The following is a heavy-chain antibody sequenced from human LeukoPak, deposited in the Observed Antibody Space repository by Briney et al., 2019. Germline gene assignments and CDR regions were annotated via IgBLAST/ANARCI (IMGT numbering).Heavy chain of an antibody. D-gene: IGHD6-19*01. CDR3: ARVGMQWSGSFDY. J-gene: IGHJ4*02. CDR1: GDSVGSGSYY. V-gene: IGHV4-61*01. CDR2: IYYSGST. Sequence: PSETLSLTCTVSGDSVGSGSYYWSWIRQPPGKGLEWIGYIYYSGSTNYNPSLKSRVTISVDTSKNQFSLKLSSVTAADTAVYYCARVGMQWSGSFDYWGQGTLVTVSS.